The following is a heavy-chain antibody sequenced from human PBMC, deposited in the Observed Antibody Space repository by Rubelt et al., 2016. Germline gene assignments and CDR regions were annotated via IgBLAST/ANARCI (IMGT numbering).Heavy chain of an antibody. V-gene: IGHV3-15*01. J-gene: IGHJ4*02. CDR2: IKRKIDGGTT. CDR3: TTEYYYDSSGYYYYDY. Sequence: GRIKRKIDGGTTDYAAPVKGRFTISRDDSKNTLYLQMNSLKTEDTAVYYCTTEYYYDSSGYYYYDYWGQGTLVTVSS. D-gene: IGHD3-22*01.